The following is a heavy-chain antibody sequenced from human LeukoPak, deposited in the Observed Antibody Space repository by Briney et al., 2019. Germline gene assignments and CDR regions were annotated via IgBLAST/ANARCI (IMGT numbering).Heavy chain of an antibody. CDR1: GFMFSSSG. CDR2: IKEDGSEK. CDR3: AKDIGVAGPPGEDYYYGMDV. J-gene: IGHJ6*02. V-gene: IGHV3-7*03. Sequence: GGSLRLSCAASGFMFSSSGMHWVRQAPGKGLEWVANIKEDGSEKYYVDSVKGRFTISRDNAKNSLYLQMNSLRAEDTALYYCAKDIGVAGPPGEDYYYGMDVWGQGTTVTVSS. D-gene: IGHD3-3*01.